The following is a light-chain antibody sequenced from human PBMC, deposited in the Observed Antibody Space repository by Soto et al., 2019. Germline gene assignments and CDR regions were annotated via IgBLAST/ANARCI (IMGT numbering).Light chain of an antibody. CDR3: QQYFTSPWT. Sequence: DIVMTQSPDSLAVSLGERATFNCKSSQSILDRSKNKYYLAWYQQKSGQPPKLLIYWASLREPGVTDRFTGSGSGTDFTLTISSLQAEDVAVYYCQQYFTSPWTFGQGTQVEI. J-gene: IGKJ1*01. CDR2: WAS. CDR1: QSILDRSKNKYY. V-gene: IGKV4-1*01.